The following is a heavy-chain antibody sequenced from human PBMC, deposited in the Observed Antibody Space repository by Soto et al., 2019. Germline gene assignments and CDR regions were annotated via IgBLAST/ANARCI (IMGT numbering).Heavy chain of an antibody. CDR1: GYTSTNNE. V-gene: IGHV1-8*01. CDR3: ARGDSFSSSWYWFDS. D-gene: IGHD6-13*01. Sequence: QVLLVQSGAEVKKPGASVKISCETSGYTSTNNEINWVRQATGQGLEWLGRMNPNNGNTGYAQKFQGRVTMTRNTSRSTAYMELSSLRSEDTAVYYCARGDSFSSSWYWFDSWGQGTPVTVPS. J-gene: IGHJ5*01. CDR2: MNPNNGNT.